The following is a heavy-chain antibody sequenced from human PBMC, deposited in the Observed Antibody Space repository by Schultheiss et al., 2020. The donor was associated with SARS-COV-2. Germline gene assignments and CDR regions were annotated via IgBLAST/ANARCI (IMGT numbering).Heavy chain of an antibody. J-gene: IGHJ3*02. CDR1: GGSISSGDYY. D-gene: IGHD3-16*02. Sequence: SETLSLTCTVSGGSISSGDYYWSWIRQFPGKGLEWIGYIFYSGSTYYNPSLKSLVTISVDTSKNQFSLRLNSVTAADTAVYYCARESGNYVWGSYRFDAFDIWGQGTMVTVSS. CDR3: ARESGNYVWGSYRFDAFDI. V-gene: IGHV4-31*01. CDR2: IFYSGST.